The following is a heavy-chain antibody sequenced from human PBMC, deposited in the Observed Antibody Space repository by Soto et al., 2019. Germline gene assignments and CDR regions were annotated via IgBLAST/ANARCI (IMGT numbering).Heavy chain of an antibody. CDR1: GYTFSSYA. CDR2: IITYNGNT. V-gene: IGHV1-18*01. J-gene: IGHJ3*02. CDR3: ARGRYYGSGSYLDAFDI. Sequence: ASVKVSCKASGYTFSSYAISWVRQAPGQGLEWMGWIITYNGNTNYAQKLQGGVTMTTDTSTTTAYMDLRSLRSDDTAVYYCARGRYYGSGSYLDAFDIWGQGTMVTVSS. D-gene: IGHD3-10*01.